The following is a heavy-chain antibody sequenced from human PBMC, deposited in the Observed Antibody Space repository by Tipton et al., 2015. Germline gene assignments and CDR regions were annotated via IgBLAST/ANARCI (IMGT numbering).Heavy chain of an antibody. D-gene: IGHD6-13*01. J-gene: IGHJ4*02. CDR1: GFPVRSRA. Sequence: SLRLSCAASGFPVRSRAMSWVRQAPGKGLEWVSILYSDGRTNYADSVKGRFTISRDNSENTLHLQMNSLRDEDTAVYYCARDRDYSSSWLNYWGQGTLVTVSS. V-gene: IGHV3-53*01. CDR2: LYSDGRT. CDR3: ARDRDYSSSWLNY.